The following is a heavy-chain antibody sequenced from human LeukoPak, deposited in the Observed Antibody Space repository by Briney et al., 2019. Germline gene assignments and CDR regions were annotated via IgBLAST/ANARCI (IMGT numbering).Heavy chain of an antibody. CDR1: GGSISSYY. D-gene: IGHD6-19*01. CDR2: IYYSGST. CDR3: ARVGSGWYVDYYYYHMDV. V-gene: IGHV4-59*01. J-gene: IGHJ6*03. Sequence: SETLSLTCTVSGGSISSYYWSWIRQPPGKGLEWIGYIYYSGSTNYNPSLKSRVTISVDTSKNQFSLKLSSVTAADTAVYYCARVGSGWYVDYYYYHMDVWGKGTTVTVSS.